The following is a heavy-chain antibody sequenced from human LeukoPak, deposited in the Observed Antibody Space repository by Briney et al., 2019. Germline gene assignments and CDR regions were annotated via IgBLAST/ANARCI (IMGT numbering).Heavy chain of an antibody. J-gene: IGHJ4*02. CDR1: GGTFSSYT. CDR2: IIPILGIA. CDR3: ARLYSSGWPLEY. D-gene: IGHD6-19*01. Sequence: SVKVSCKASGGTFSSYTISWVRQAPGQGLEWMGRIIPILGIANYAQKFQGRVTITTDESTSTAYMELSSLRSEDTAVYYCARLYSSGWPLEYWGQGTLVTVSS. V-gene: IGHV1-69*02.